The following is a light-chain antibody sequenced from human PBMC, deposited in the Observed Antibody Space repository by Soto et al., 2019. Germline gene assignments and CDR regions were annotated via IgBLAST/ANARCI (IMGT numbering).Light chain of an antibody. J-gene: IGKJ1*01. CDR1: QSVSSN. V-gene: IGKV3-15*01. CDR3: QQYGSSPWT. CDR2: GAS. Sequence: EIVMTQSPATLSVSPGEGATLSCRASQSVSSNLAWYQQKPGQAPSLLIYGASTRATGTPARFSGSGSGTEFSLTISSLQSEDFAVYYCQQYGSSPWTFGQGTKVDIK.